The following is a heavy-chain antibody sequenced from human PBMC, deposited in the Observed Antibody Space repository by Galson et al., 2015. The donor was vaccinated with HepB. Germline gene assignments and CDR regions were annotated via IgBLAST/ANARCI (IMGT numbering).Heavy chain of an antibody. D-gene: IGHD6-19*01. CDR3: ARDSRPGWTDAFDS. CDR1: GYPFTDYY. J-gene: IGHJ3*02. CDR2: IKANSGGT. V-gene: IGHV1-2*02. Sequence: SVKVSCKASGYPFTDYYMHWVRQAPGQGLEWMGWIKANSGGTIYAQKFQGRVTMTRDTSISTAYMELTNLTTDDTAVYYCARDSRPGWTDAFDSWSQGTMVTVSS.